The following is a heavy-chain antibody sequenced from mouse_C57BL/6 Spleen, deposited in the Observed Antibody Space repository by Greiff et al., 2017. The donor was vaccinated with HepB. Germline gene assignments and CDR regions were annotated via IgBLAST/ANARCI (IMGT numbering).Heavy chain of an antibody. V-gene: IGHV5-9-1*02. CDR2: ISSGGDYI. Sequence: EVKLVESGEGLVKPGGSLKLSCAASGFTFSSYAMSWVRQTPEKRLEWVAYISSGGDYIYYADTVKGRFTISRDNARNTLYLQMSSLKSEDTAMYYCTRDLRLGGAMDYWGQGTSVTVSS. CDR1: GFTFSSYA. J-gene: IGHJ4*01. D-gene: IGHD3-3*01. CDR3: TRDLRLGGAMDY.